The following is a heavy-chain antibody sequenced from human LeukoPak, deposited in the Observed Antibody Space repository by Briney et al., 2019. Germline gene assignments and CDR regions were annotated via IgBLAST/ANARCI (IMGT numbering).Heavy chain of an antibody. CDR1: GFTVSSNY. Sequence: GGSLRLSCAASGFTVSSNYMSGVRQAPGKGLEWVSIIYSGGSTYYADSVKGRSTISRDNSKNTLYLQMNSLRAEDTAVYYCARVMRGSYSFDYCGQGTLVTVSS. J-gene: IGHJ4*02. CDR2: IYSGGST. V-gene: IGHV3-53*01. D-gene: IGHD1-26*01. CDR3: ARVMRGSYSFDY.